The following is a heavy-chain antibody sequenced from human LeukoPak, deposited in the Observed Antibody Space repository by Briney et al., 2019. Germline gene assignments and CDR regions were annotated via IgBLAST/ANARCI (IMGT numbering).Heavy chain of an antibody. CDR1: GGSISSYY. CDR3: ARHVRYDFWSGYLDH. CDR2: IYYSGST. D-gene: IGHD3-3*01. V-gene: IGHV4-59*08. Sequence: SETLSLTCTVSGGSISSYYWSWIRQPPGKGLQWIGHIYYSGSTNYNPSLKSRLTISVDTSKNQFSLKVSSVTAADTAVYYCARHVRYDFWSGYLDHWGQGTLVTVSS. J-gene: IGHJ4*02.